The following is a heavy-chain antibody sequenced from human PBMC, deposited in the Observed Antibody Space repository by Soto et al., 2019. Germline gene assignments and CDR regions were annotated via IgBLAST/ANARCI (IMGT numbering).Heavy chain of an antibody. V-gene: IGHV3-21*01. CDR1: GFTFRTYT. Sequence: EVQLVESGGGLVKPGGSLRLSCISSGFTFRTYTMNWVRQAPGKGLEWVSGIRGFSPYTFYAESVKGRFTISRHNAKNSLYLQMNSLRAEDTAVYYCARDRGYDAHDYYYNAMDVWGQGTTVTVSS. J-gene: IGHJ6*02. CDR3: ARDRGYDAHDYYYNAMDV. D-gene: IGHD2-15*01. CDR2: IRGFSPYT.